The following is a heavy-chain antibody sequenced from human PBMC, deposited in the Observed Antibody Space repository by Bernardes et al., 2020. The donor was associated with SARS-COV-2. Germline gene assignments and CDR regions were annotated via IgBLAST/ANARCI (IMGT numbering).Heavy chain of an antibody. V-gene: IGHV4-59*08. D-gene: IGHD1-1*01. J-gene: IGHJ5*02. Sequence: SETLSLTCTVSGGSISSYYWSWIRQPPGKGLEWIGYIYYSGSTNYNPSLKSRVTISVDTSKNQFSLKLSSVTAADTAVYYCARRSGGANERINWFDPWGQGTLVTVSS. CDR2: IYYSGST. CDR3: ARRSGGANERINWFDP. CDR1: GGSISSYY.